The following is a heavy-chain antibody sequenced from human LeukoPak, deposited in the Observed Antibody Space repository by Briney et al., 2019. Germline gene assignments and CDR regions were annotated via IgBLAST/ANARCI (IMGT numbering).Heavy chain of an antibody. Sequence: SETLSLTCTVSGGSISSYYWSWIRQPPGKGLEWIGYIYYSGSTNYNPSLKSRVTISVDTSKNQFSLKLSSVTAADTAVYYCARTAKDDSSSWDHWGQGTLVTVSS. J-gene: IGHJ4*02. CDR1: GGSISSYY. CDR2: IYYSGST. D-gene: IGHD6-13*01. CDR3: ARTAKDDSSSWDH. V-gene: IGHV4-59*01.